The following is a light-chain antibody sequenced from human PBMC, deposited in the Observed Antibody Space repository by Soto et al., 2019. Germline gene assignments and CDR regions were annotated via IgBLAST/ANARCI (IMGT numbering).Light chain of an antibody. CDR3: QQYNNWPPYT. V-gene: IGKV3-15*01. CDR1: QSVNSN. CDR2: GAS. J-gene: IGKJ2*01. Sequence: EIVMTQSPATLSVSPGERATLSCRASQSVNSNLAWYQQKPGQAPRLLIYGASTRATGIPVRFSGSGSGTEFTLTISSLQSVDFAVYYCQQYNNWPPYTFGLGTKLEIK.